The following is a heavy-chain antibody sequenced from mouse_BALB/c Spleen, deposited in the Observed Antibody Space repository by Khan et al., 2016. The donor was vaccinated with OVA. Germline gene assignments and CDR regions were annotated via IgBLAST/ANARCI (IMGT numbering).Heavy chain of an antibody. Sequence: EVELVESGGGLVKPGGSLKLSCAASGFTFSTYSIPWVRQTPEKRLEWVATISRHGDYTYYPDNVTGRFTISGDNATNTPYLQMSSLRSEDTAVYYCARPDCGNFAYWGQGTLVTVSA. CDR1: GFTFSTYS. V-gene: IGHV5-9*04. CDR3: ARPDCGNFAY. J-gene: IGHJ3*01. CDR2: ISRHGDYT. D-gene: IGHD2-1*01.